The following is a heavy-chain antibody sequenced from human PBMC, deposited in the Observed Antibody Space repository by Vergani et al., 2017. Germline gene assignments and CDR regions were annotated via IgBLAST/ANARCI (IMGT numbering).Heavy chain of an antibody. CDR3: ARPKGRNGGDDAFDI. Sequence: QLQLQESGSGLVKPSQTLSLTCTVSGGSISSGGYYWSWIRQHPGKGLEWIGYIYYSGSTYYNPSLKSRVTISVDTSKNQFSLKLSSVTAADTAVYYCARPKGRNGGDDAFDIWGQGTMVTVSS. CDR2: IYYSGST. J-gene: IGHJ3*02. CDR1: GGSISSGGYY. D-gene: IGHD3-16*01. V-gene: IGHV4-31*03.